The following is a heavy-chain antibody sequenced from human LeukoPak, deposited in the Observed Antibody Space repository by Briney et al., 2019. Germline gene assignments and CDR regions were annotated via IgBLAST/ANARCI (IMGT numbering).Heavy chain of an antibody. V-gene: IGHV4-34*01. D-gene: IGHD2-21*02. Sequence: SETLSLTCAVYGGSFSGYYWSWIRQPPGKGLEWIGEINHSGSTNYNPSLKSRVTISVDTSKNQFSLKLSSVTAADTAVYYCARGRGVTYCGGDCYSSQGYYFDYWGQGTLVTVSS. CDR1: GGSFSGYY. CDR3: ARGRGVTYCGGDCYSSQGYYFDY. CDR2: INHSGST. J-gene: IGHJ4*02.